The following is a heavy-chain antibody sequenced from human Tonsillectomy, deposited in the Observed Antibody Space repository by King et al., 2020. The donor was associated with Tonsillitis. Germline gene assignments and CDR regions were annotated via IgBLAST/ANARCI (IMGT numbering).Heavy chain of an antibody. V-gene: IGHV3-23*04. D-gene: IGHD2-21*02. Sequence: DVQLVESGGGLVQAGGSLRLSCAASGFLFSTYAMSWVRQAPGRGLEWVSVISVSGGGTYYADSVKGRFTISRDNSKNTLYLQMTSLRAEDTAVYYCARRVTALDYWGQGTLVTVSS. J-gene: IGHJ4*02. CDR1: GFLFSTYA. CDR3: ARRVTALDY. CDR2: ISVSGGGT.